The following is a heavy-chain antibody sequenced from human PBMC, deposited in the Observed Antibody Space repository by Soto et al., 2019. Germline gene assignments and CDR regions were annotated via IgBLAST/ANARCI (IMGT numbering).Heavy chain of an antibody. V-gene: IGHV1-2*04. J-gene: IGHJ6*02. D-gene: IGHD3-3*01. CDR3: ARGSYDFWSGFRLYYYYGMDV. CDR1: GYTFTGYY. Sequence: ASVKVSCTASGYTFTGYYMHWVRQAPGQGLEWMGWINPNSGGTNYAQKFQGWVTMTRDTSISTAYMELSRLRSDDTAVYYCARGSYDFWSGFRLYYYYGMDVWGQVTTVTVSS. CDR2: INPNSGGT.